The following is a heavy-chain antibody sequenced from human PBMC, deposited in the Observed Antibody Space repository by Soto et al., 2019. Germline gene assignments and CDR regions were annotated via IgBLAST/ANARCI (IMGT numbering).Heavy chain of an antibody. J-gene: IGHJ4*02. V-gene: IGHV1-2*02. D-gene: IGHD3-10*01. CDR3: GRDDYGIFPY. Sequence: ASVKVSCKASGYSISAYYIHWVRQAPGQGLEWMGWIDPKNGGTVSAQKFQGRLTMTRDTSISAVYMDLSGLTSDDTALYYCGRDDYGIFPYWGQGSLVTVSS. CDR2: IDPKNGGT. CDR1: GYSISAYY.